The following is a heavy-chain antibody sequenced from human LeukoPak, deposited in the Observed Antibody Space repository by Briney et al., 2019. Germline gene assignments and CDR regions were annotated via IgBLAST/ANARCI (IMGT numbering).Heavy chain of an antibody. V-gene: IGHV3-21*01. Sequence: GGSLRLSCAASGFTSSGYRRNGVRRPQGKGLEWASSISSSSGYINYADSVKGRFTISRDNAKNSLYLQMNSLRAEDTAVYYCARGPPVLGYCSGGSCYSDAFDIWGQGTMVTVSS. CDR3: ARGPPVLGYCSGGSCYSDAFDI. J-gene: IGHJ3*02. D-gene: IGHD2-15*01. CDR2: ISSSSGYI. CDR1: GFTSSGYR.